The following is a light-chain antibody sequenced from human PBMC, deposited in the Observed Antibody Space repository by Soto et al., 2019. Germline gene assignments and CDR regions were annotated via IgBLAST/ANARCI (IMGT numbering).Light chain of an antibody. V-gene: IGKV1-27*01. CDR1: QDISNS. J-gene: IGKJ1*01. CDR2: GAS. Sequence: DIQMTQSPASLSASAGDRVTITCRASQDISNSLVWYQQKPGEVPNILIYGASNLQAGVPPLFSGSGAGTYSTLTISRLQAEYVATYYCQKNNTAPWTFGQGTRVEVK. CDR3: QKNNTAPWT.